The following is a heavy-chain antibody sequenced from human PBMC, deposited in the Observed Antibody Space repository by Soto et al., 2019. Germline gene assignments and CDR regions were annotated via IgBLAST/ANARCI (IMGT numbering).Heavy chain of an antibody. CDR2: ISYDGSNQ. CDR1: GFTFNIYG. J-gene: IGHJ4*02. CDR3: AKDQASGQGSFDS. V-gene: IGHV3-30*18. Sequence: VKLVESGGGVVQPGGSLRLSCAASGFTFNIYGMHWVRQAPDKGLEWVALISYDGSNQYYADSVKGRFTIPRDNSKNTLFLQMNSLRADDTAVYYCAKDQASGQGSFDSWGQGTLVTVSS.